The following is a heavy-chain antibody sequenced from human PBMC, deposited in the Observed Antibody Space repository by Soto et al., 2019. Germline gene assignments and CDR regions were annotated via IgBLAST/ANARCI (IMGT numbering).Heavy chain of an antibody. V-gene: IGHV3-30*18. CDR2: ISYDGTDK. Sequence: QVQLVESGGGVVQPGGSLRLSCAASGFTFSNFAMHWVRQSPGKGLEWLAFISYDGTDKFYADSVKGRFTISRDNSKNTLYLQMTGLRPKDTAVHYCTKESDAFDLWGQGTMVTVSS. CDR1: GFTFSNFA. CDR3: TKESDAFDL. J-gene: IGHJ3*01.